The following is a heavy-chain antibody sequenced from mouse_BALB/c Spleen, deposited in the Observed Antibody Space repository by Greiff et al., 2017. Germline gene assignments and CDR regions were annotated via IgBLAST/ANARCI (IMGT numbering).Heavy chain of an antibody. Sequence: EVQGVESGGGLVKPGGSLKLSCAASGFTFSSYAMSWVRQTPEKRLEWVATISSGGSYTYYPDSVKGRFTISRDNAKNTLYLQMSSLRSEDTAMYYCGGTTVVGYCDDGGQGTTLTVSS. V-gene: IGHV5-9-3*01. CDR1: GFTFSSYA. J-gene: IGHJ2*01. CDR3: GGTTVVGYCDD. D-gene: IGHD1-1*01. CDR2: ISSGGSYT.